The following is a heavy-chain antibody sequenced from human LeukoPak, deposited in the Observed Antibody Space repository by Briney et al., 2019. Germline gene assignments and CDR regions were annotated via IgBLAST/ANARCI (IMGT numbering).Heavy chain of an antibody. CDR2: INHSGST. CDR3: ARRLRQRATDCFDY. Sequence: SETLSLTCTVSGGSISSSSYYWGWIRQPPGKGLEWIGEINHSGSTNYNPSLKSRVTISVDTSKNQFSLKLSSVTAADTAVYYCARRLRQRATDCFDYWGQGTLVTVSS. CDR1: GGSISSSSYY. D-gene: IGHD5-24*01. V-gene: IGHV4-39*07. J-gene: IGHJ4*02.